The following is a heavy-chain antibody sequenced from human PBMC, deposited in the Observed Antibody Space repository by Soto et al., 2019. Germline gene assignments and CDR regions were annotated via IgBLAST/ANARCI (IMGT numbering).Heavy chain of an antibody. J-gene: IGHJ6*02. Sequence: PGESLKISCKGSGYSFTSYWIGWVRQMPGKGLEWMGIIYPGDSDTRYSPSFQGQVTISADKSISTAYLQWSSLKASDTAVYYCARGIQLWFHYYYYGMDVWGQGTTVTVSS. V-gene: IGHV5-51*01. CDR1: GYSFTSYW. CDR3: ARGIQLWFHYYYYGMDV. CDR2: IYPGDSDT. D-gene: IGHD5-18*01.